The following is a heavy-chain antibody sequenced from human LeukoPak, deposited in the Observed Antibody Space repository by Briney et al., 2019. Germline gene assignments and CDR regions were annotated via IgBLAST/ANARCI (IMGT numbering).Heavy chain of an antibody. V-gene: IGHV3-30*03. CDR1: GFTFSTYG. CDR3: ARKNGLDY. Sequence: GGSLRLSCAASGFTFSTYGMHWVRQAPGKGLEWVAVISYDGPNKYYADSVKGRFTISRDNSKNTLYLQMNSLRAEDTAVYYCARKNGLDYWGQGTLVTVSS. J-gene: IGHJ4*02. CDR2: ISYDGPNK.